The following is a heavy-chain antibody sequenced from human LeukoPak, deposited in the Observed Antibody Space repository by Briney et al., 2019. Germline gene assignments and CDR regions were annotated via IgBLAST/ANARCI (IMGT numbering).Heavy chain of an antibody. CDR1: GFTFDDYA. V-gene: IGHV3-9*01. Sequence: GGSLRLSCAASGFTFDDYAMHWVRQAPGKGLEWVSVISWNSLIIDYADSVKGRFIISRNNSKNTQMLQMNILTADATVVYFSSKGDKMLTWRRTYNRFDPWGQGTLVTVSS. D-gene: IGHD3-16*01. CDR3: SKGDKMLTWRRTYNRFDP. J-gene: IGHJ5*02. CDR2: ISWNSLII.